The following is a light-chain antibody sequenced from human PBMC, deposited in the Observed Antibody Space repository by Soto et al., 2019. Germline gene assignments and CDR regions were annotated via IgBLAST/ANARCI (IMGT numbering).Light chain of an antibody. J-gene: IGKJ4*01. V-gene: IGKV3-20*01. Sequence: EIVLTQSPGTLSLSPGERAALSCRASQSVSSSTSLAWYQQKTGQAPRLLIYGASSRAVGVPDRFSGSGSGTDFTLTICRLEPEDFAVYYCQQYGDSPLTFGGGTKWIS. CDR1: QSVSSSTS. CDR3: QQYGDSPLT. CDR2: GAS.